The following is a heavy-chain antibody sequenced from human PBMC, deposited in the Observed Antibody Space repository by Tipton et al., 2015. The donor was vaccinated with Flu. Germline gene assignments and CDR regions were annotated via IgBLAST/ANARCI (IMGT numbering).Heavy chain of an antibody. CDR3: ARGPMVRGVRPFDY. Sequence: TLSLTCTVSGDSISSGTNYWSWIRQPAGKGLEWIGRIYISGSTNYNPSLKSRVTISVDTSKNQFSLKLASVTAADTAVYYWARGPMVRGVRPFDYWGQGTLVTVSS. J-gene: IGHJ4*02. CDR1: GDSISSGTNY. V-gene: IGHV4-61*02. CDR2: IYISGST. D-gene: IGHD3-10*01.